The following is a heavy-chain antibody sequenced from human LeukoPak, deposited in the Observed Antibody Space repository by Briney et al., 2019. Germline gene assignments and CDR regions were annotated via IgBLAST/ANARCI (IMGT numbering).Heavy chain of an antibody. CDR1: GFTFSDYP. CDR2: ILYDGSGQ. J-gene: IGHJ4*02. V-gene: IGHV3-30*04. Sequence: GGSLRLSCAASGFTFSDYPIHWVRQAPGEGLEWVALILYDGSGQYYADSVKGRFTISRGNSKNTVSLQMNSLRAEDTAVYYCARANYGSGLDYWGQGTLVTVSS. D-gene: IGHD3-10*01. CDR3: ARANYGSGLDY.